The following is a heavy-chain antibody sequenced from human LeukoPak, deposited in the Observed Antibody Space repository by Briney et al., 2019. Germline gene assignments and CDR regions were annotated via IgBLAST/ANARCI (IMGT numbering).Heavy chain of an antibody. D-gene: IGHD4-23*01. V-gene: IGHV5-51*01. CDR2: IYPGDSDT. J-gene: IGHJ3*02. CDR1: GYTFITYW. CDR3: ARPDDYGGKPAAFNI. Sequence: GESLKISCKGSGYTFITYWIGWVRQMPGKGLEWMGIIYPGDSDTRYSPSFQGQVTISADKSINTAYLQWSSLKASDTAMYYCARPDDYGGKPAAFNIWGHRTMVTVSS.